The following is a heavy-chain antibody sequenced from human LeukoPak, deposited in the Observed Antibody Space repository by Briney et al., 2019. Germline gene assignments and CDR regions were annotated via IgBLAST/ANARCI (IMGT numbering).Heavy chain of an antibody. J-gene: IGHJ4*02. CDR1: GFIFSSYS. V-gene: IGHV3-21*01. CDR2: ISTSSSYI. CDR3: ANGYDTREYFHYFDY. Sequence: GGSLRLSCAASGFIFSSYSMNWVRQAPGKGLEWVSFISTSSSYIYYADSMKGRLTISRDNSKNTLYLQMNSLRAEDTAIYYCANGYDTREYFHYFDYWGQGTLVTVSS. D-gene: IGHD3-22*01.